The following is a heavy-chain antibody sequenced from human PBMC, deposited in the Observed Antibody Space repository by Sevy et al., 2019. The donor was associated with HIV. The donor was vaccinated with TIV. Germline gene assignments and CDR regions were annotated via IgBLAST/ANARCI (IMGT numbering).Heavy chain of an antibody. CDR1: GFTFSSYG. V-gene: IGHV3-33*08. J-gene: IGHJ6*03. Sequence: GGSLRLSCAASGFTFSSYGMHWVRQAPGKGLEWVAVIWYDGSNKYYADSVKGRFTISRDNSKKTLYLQMNSLRAEDTAVYYCARRGERGQWLAYYYYYIDVWGKGTTVTVSS. CDR2: IWYDGSNK. D-gene: IGHD6-19*01. CDR3: ARRGERGQWLAYYYYYIDV.